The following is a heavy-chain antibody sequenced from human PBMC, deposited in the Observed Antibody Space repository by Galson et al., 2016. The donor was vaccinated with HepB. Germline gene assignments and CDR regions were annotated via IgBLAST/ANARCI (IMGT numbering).Heavy chain of an antibody. Sequence: SLRLSCAASGFTFSHYGMHWVRQAPGKGLEWVAVIWYDGSQKYYADSVKGRFTISRDNSKNTLYLQMNSLRVEDTALYYCVRDGRWSGYGFDNWGQGTLVAVSS. D-gene: IGHD5-12*01. CDR3: VRDGRWSGYGFDN. CDR1: GFTFSHYG. V-gene: IGHV3-33*01. J-gene: IGHJ3*02. CDR2: IWYDGSQK.